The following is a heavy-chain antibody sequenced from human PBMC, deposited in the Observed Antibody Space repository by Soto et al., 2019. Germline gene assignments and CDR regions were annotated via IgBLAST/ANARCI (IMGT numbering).Heavy chain of an antibody. Sequence: ASVKVSCKASGYTFSGCYLHWVRQAPGQGPESMGWINPSGGATSYAQKFQGRVTMTSDTSISTAYMELSRLRSDDTAVYFCRVTGVSEADYWGQGTLVTVSS. V-gene: IGHV1-2*02. CDR3: RVTGVSEADY. D-gene: IGHD3-9*01. CDR1: GYTFSGCY. CDR2: INPSGGAT. J-gene: IGHJ4*02.